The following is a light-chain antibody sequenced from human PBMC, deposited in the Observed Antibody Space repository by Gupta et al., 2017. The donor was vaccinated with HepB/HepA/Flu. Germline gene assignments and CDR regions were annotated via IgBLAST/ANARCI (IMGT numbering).Light chain of an antibody. CDR1: QSVSDSQ. V-gene: IGKV3-20*01. J-gene: IGKJ1*01. CDR2: AVS. Sequence: EIVLTQSPGTLSLSPGERATLSCRTSQSVSDSQLAWYQQKPGQAPRLLIYAVSIRATGIPDRVSGSGSGTDFTLTISRLEPEDFAVYYCQQYDSSTWTFGQGTKVEIK. CDR3: QQYDSSTWT.